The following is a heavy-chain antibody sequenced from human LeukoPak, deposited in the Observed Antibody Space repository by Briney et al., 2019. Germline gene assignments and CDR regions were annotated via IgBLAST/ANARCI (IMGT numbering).Heavy chain of an antibody. CDR1: GFTFSSYS. CDR2: ISSSSSTI. V-gene: IGHV3-48*01. Sequence: GGSLRLSCAASGFTFSSYSMNWVRQAPGKGLEWVSYISSSSSTIYYADSVKGRFTISRDNARNSLYLQMNSLRAEDTAVYYCARGLAVAGTSGLRYWGQGTLVTVSS. CDR3: ARGLAVAGTSGLRY. J-gene: IGHJ4*02. D-gene: IGHD6-19*01.